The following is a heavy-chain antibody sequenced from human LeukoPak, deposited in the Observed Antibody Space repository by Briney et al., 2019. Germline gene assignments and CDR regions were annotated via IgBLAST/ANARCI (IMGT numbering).Heavy chain of an antibody. CDR3: ARSNYDFWSGYLSLYPAPYGMDV. Sequence: ASVKVSCKASGGTFSSYAINWVRQATGQGLEWMGWMNPNSGNTGYAQKFQGRVTMTRNTSISTAYMELSSLRSEDTAVYYCARSNYDFWSGYLSLYPAPYGMDVWGQGTTVTVSS. D-gene: IGHD3-3*01. J-gene: IGHJ6*02. V-gene: IGHV1-8*02. CDR1: GGTFSSYA. CDR2: MNPNSGNT.